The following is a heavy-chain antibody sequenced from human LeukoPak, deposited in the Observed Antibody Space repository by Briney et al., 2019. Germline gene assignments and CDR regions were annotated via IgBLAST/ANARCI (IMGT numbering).Heavy chain of an antibody. V-gene: IGHV3-7*01. CDR3: ARGPTRANSSDY. J-gene: IGHJ4*02. D-gene: IGHD2/OR15-2a*01. CDR2: IKQDGSEK. Sequence: GGSLRLSCAASGFTFSSYAMSWVRQPPGKGLEWVAKIKQDGSEKYYVDSVEGRFTISRDNAKNSLYLQMNSLRAEDTAVYYCARGPTRANSSDYWGQGTLLTVSS. CDR1: GFTFSSYA.